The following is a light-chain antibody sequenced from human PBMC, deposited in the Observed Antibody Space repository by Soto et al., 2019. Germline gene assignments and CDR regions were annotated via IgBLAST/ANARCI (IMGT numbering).Light chain of an antibody. J-gene: IGKJ2*01. Sequence: EIVRTQSPATLSVSPGERATLSCRASQSVSSNLAWYQQKPGQAPRLLIYGASTRATAIPARFSGSGSGTEFTLTISSLQSEDFAVYYCQQYNNWPPYTFGQGTKVDIK. CDR3: QQYNNWPPYT. CDR1: QSVSSN. CDR2: GAS. V-gene: IGKV3-15*01.